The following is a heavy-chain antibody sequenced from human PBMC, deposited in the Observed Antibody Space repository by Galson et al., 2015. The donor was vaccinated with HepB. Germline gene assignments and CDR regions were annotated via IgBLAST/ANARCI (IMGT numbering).Heavy chain of an antibody. CDR2: ISAYNGNT. J-gene: IGHJ3*02. D-gene: IGHD3-9*01. CDR3: AGDLTYYDILTGYFPDAFDI. Sequence: SVKVSCKASGYTFTSYGISWVRQAPGQGLEWMGWISAYNGNTNYAQKLQGRVTMTTDTSTSTAYMELRSLRSDDTAVYYCAGDLTYYDILTGYFPDAFDIWGQGTMVTVSS. V-gene: IGHV1-18*01. CDR1: GYTFTSYG.